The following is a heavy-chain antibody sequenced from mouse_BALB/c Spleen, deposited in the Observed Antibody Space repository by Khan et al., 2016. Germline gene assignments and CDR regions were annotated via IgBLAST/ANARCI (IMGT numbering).Heavy chain of an antibody. CDR3: ASEYRSSSEGFAY. CDR2: INPGSGGT. CDR1: GYAFTNCL. Sequence: QVQLKQSGAELVRPGTSVKVSCKASGYAFTNCLIEWVKQRPGQGLEWIGVINPGSGGTNYNERFKGKATLTADNSSSTAYMQLSSLTSDDSAVYFYASEYRSSSEGFAYWGQGTLVTVSA. D-gene: IGHD1-1*01. J-gene: IGHJ3*01. V-gene: IGHV1-54*01.